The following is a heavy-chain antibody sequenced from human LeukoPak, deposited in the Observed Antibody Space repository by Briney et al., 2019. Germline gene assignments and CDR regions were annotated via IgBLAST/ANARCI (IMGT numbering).Heavy chain of an antibody. CDR1: GGSISSYY. J-gene: IGHJ4*02. D-gene: IGHD3-22*01. CDR3: ARFPHYYDSSGYHFDY. Sequence: PSETLSLTCTVSGGSISSYYWSRIRQPAGKGLEWIGRIYTSGSTNYNPSLKSRVTMSVDTSKNQFSLKLSSVTAADTAVYYCARFPHYYDSSGYHFDYWGQGTLVTVSS. CDR2: IYTSGST. V-gene: IGHV4-4*07.